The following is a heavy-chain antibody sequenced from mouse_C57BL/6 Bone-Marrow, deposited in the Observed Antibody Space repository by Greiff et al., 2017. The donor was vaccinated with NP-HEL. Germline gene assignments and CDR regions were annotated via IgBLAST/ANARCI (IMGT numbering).Heavy chain of an antibody. D-gene: IGHD1-1*01. CDR1: GYTFTSYW. Sequence: QVQLQQPGAELVRPGSSVKLCCKASGYTFTSYWMHWVKQRPIQGLEWIGNIDPSDSETHYNQKFKDKATLTVDKSSSTAYMQLSSLTSEDSAVYYCARWDYGSSYVDWYFDVWGTGTTVTVSS. CDR3: ARWDYGSSYVDWYFDV. CDR2: IDPSDSET. V-gene: IGHV1-52*01. J-gene: IGHJ1*03.